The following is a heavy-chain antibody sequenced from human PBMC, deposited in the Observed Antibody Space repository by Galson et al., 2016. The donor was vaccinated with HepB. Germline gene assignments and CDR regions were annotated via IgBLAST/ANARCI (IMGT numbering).Heavy chain of an antibody. CDR3: ARGRFNKRWDVDAFDV. V-gene: IGHV3-7*03. J-gene: IGHJ3*01. D-gene: IGHD1-26*01. Sequence: SLRLSCAASGFTFSSYWMSWVRQAPGKGLEWVANIRYDGSQKYYVDSVKGRFTISRDTAKNSLYLQMDSLRAEDTAVYYCARGRFNKRWDVDAFDVWGQGTMVTVSS. CDR2: IRYDGSQK. CDR1: GFTFSSYW.